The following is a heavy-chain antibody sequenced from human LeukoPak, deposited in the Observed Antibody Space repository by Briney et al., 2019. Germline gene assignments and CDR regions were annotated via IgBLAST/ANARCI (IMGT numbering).Heavy chain of an antibody. V-gene: IGHV3-30*02. D-gene: IGHD6-19*01. CDR3: ANSWWLGDYFDS. J-gene: IGHJ4*02. Sequence: GGSLRLSCVVSGLTFSGSGMHWVRQAPGKGLEWVTFIQYDGRTKYYTDSVKGRFTISRDNSKNTLYLQMNSLRVEDTAIYYCANSWWLGDYFDSWGQGTLVTVSS. CDR2: IQYDGRTK. CDR1: GLTFSGSG.